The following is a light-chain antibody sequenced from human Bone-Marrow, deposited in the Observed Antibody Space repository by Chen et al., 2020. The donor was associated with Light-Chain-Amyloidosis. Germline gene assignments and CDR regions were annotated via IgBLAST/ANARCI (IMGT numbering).Light chain of an antibody. CDR1: QSVGSSY. J-gene: IGKJ1*01. V-gene: IGKV3-20*01. CDR3: HQYGSSPQT. Sequence: EIVLTQSPDTLSLSPGERATLSCRASQSVGSSYLAWYQQKPGQAPRLFIYGASSRATGIPDRFSGSGSGTDFTLTIRRLELEDFAVYYCHQYGSSPQTFGQGTKVEIK. CDR2: GAS.